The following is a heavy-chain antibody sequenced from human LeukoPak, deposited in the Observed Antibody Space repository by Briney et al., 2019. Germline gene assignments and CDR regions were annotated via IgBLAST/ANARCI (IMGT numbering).Heavy chain of an antibody. J-gene: IGHJ5*02. CDR1: EYTFTSYD. CDR2: LNPNSGNT. V-gene: IGHV1-8*03. CDR3: ARMTVSGRDNWFDP. Sequence: ASVKVSCKASEYTFTSYDINWVRQATGQGLEWMGWLNPNSGNTGYAHKFQGRVTITRNTSINTAYMELSSLTSEDTAVYYCARMTVSGRDNWFDPGGQGTLVTVSS. D-gene: IGHD6-19*01.